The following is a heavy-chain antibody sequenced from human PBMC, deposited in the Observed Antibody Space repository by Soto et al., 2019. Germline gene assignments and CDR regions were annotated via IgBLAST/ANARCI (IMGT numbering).Heavy chain of an antibody. D-gene: IGHD3-10*01. CDR1: GFTFSNYA. V-gene: IGHV3-23*01. CDR3: AKERLGRGIDY. Sequence: EVFLLDSGGGLVQPGGSLRLSCAASGFTFSNYAMTWVRQAPGKGPEWISTVNNGGGGTYYADSVKGRFTISRDNSKNTLYSQVSSLRAEDTAVYYCAKERLGRGIDYWGQGILVTVSS. J-gene: IGHJ4*02. CDR2: VNNGGGGT.